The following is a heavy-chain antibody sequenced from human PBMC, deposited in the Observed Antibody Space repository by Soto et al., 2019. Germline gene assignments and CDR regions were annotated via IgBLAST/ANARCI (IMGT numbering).Heavy chain of an antibody. V-gene: IGHV3-23*01. J-gene: IGHJ4*02. CDR2: ISGGGNDA. D-gene: IGHD6-6*01. CDR1: GFTFSSYA. CDR3: AKDPSSSLLYYFDY. Sequence: GGSLRLSCAASGFTFSSYAMSWVRQAPGKGLEWVSSISGGGNDAYYADSVKGRFTISRDNSRNTLYLQMSSLRAEDTAVYYCAKDPSSSLLYYFDYWGQGXLVTVSS.